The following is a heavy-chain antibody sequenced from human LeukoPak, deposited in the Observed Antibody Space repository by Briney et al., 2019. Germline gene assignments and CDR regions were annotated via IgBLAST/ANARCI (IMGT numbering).Heavy chain of an antibody. V-gene: IGHV4-34*01. D-gene: IGHD3-22*01. Sequence: SETLSLTCAVYGGSLSCYYWGWIRHPPGKGREGMGEINQSGSNNYNPSLKSRLTIPVDTSKNQFSLKLSSVTAADTAVYSCARQKMFTYYYDSSGYDVFHYWGQGTLVTVSS. J-gene: IGHJ4*02. CDR1: GGSLSCYY. CDR3: ARQKMFTYYYDSSGYDVFHY. CDR2: INQSGSN.